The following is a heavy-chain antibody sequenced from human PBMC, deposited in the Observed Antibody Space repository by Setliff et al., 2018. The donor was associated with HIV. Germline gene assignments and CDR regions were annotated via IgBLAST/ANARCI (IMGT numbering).Heavy chain of an antibody. CDR3: AGSKGATRPSAEYFQN. D-gene: IGHD1-26*01. J-gene: IGHJ1*01. CDR2: IYYSGST. V-gene: IGHV4-31*03. Sequence: SETLSLTCTVSGGSISSGNYYWSWIRQHPGKGLEWIGYIYYSGSTYYNPSLKSRVTMSVDTSKIQFALKLSSVTTADTAIYYCAGSKGATRPSAEYFQNWGQGTLVTVSS. CDR1: GGSISSGNYY.